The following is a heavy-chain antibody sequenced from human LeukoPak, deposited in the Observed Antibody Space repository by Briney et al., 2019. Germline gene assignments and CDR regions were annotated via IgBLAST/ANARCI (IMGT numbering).Heavy chain of an antibody. Sequence: PGGSLRLSCAASGFTFSSYGLHWVRQAPGKGLEWVAVISYDGINKYYADSVKGRFTISRDNSKNTLYLQMNSLRAEDTAVYYCAKDRGYYDSSGYYYQHWGQGTLVTVSS. D-gene: IGHD3-22*01. CDR2: ISYDGINK. J-gene: IGHJ1*01. CDR3: AKDRGYYDSSGYYYQH. V-gene: IGHV3-30*18. CDR1: GFTFSSYG.